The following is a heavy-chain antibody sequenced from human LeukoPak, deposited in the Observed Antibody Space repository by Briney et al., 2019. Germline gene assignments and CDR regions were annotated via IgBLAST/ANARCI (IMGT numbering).Heavy chain of an antibody. D-gene: IGHD4-17*01. CDR1: GGSITTHY. Sequence: SETLSLTCTVSGGSITTHYWSWIRQPAGREVERIGRVYNTGSTKYNPSLESRVTMSVDTSSNRFSLNLRSVTAADTAVYYCARDLLGDYGTFDIWGQGTMVTVSS. J-gene: IGHJ3*02. V-gene: IGHV4-4*07. CDR3: ARDLLGDYGTFDI. CDR2: VYNTGST.